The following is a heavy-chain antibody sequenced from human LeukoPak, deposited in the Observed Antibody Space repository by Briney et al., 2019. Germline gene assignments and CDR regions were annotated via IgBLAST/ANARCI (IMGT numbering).Heavy chain of an antibody. V-gene: IGHV3-21*01. CDR3: ARDYKYAFDN. D-gene: IGHD5-24*01. CDR2: ITISSNFI. CDR1: GFSLSSYS. Sequence: GGSLRLSCAASGFSLSSYSMNWVRQAPGKGLAWVSSITISSNFIYYADSVKGRFTISGDKAKNSLYLQMNGLRVEDTAVYYCARDYKYAFDNWGQGTLVTVSS. J-gene: IGHJ4*02.